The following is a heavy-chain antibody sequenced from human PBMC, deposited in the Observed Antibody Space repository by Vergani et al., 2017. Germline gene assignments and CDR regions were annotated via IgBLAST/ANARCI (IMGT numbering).Heavy chain of an antibody. CDR1: GFTFSSYG. CDR2: IWYDGSNK. D-gene: IGHD4-17*01. V-gene: IGHV3-33*01. J-gene: IGHJ6*02. Sequence: QVQLVESGGGVVQPGRSLRLSCAASGFTFSSYGMHWVRQAPGKGLEWVAVIWYDGSNKYYADSVKGRFTISRDNSKNTLYLQMNSLRSEDTAVYYCARGSYGEDYYYYGMDVWGQGTTVTVSS. CDR3: ARGSYGEDYYYYGMDV.